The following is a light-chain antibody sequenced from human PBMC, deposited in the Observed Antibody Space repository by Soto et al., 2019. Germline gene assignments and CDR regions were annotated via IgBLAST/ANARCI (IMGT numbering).Light chain of an antibody. CDR1: SSDVGGYNY. CDR2: EVS. J-gene: IGLJ3*02. Sequence: QSALTQPASVSGSPGQSITISCTGTSSDVGGYNYVSWYQQHPGKAPKLMIDEVSNRPSGVSNRFSGSKSGNTASLTISGLQADDEADYYCSSYTSSSTLVFGGGTKLTVL. V-gene: IGLV2-14*01. CDR3: SSYTSSSTLV.